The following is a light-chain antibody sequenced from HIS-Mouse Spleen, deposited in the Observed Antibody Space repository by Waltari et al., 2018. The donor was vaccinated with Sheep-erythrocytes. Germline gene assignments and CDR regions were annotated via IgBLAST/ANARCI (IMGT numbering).Light chain of an antibody. V-gene: IGKV1-5*03. CDR3: QQYNSYLYT. J-gene: IGKJ2*01. Sequence: DIQMTQSPSTLSASVGDRVTITCRGSQSISSWLAWYQQKPGKAPKLLIYKAFSLESGVPSRFSGSGSGTEFALTIRCLQPDDFATYYCQQYNSYLYTFGQGTKLEIK. CDR2: KAF. CDR1: QSISSW.